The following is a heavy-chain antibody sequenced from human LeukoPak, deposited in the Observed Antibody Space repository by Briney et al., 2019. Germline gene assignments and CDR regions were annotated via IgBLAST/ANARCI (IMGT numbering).Heavy chain of an antibody. CDR1: GYRFTNYA. CDR3: TRVDGSPDY. J-gene: IGHJ4*02. CDR2: INLKSGYT. V-gene: IGHV1-8*03. Sequence: ASVKVSCKASGYRFTNYAMNWVRQATGQGLEWMGWINLKSGYTGHAQNFQGRVTITRDASISTVYLELSSLRSEDTALYFCTRVDGSPDYWGQGTLVTVSS. D-gene: IGHD2-15*01.